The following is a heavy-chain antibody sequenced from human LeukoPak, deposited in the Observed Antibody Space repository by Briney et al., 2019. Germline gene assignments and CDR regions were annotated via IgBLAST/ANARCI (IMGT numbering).Heavy chain of an antibody. CDR2: IIPIFGTA. J-gene: IGHJ5*02. D-gene: IGHD4-17*01. V-gene: IGHV1-69*13. CDR3: ARVPFYGQLLDNWFDP. Sequence: SVKVSCKASGGTFSSYAISWVRQAPGQGLEWMGGIIPIFGTANYAQKFQGRVTITADESTSTAYMELSSLRSEDTAVYYCARVPFYGQLLDNWFDPWGQGTLVTVSS. CDR1: GGTFSSYA.